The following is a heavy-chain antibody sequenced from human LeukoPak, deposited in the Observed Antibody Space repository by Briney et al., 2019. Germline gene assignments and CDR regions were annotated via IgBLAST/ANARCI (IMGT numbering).Heavy chain of an antibody. D-gene: IGHD1-26*01. V-gene: IGHV1-18*01. Sequence: ASVKVSCKAPGYTFTSYGISWVRQAPGQGLEWMGWISAYNGNTNYAQKLQGRVTMTTDTSTSTAYMELRSLRSDDTAGYYCARALWEGYFDYWGQGTLVTVSS. CDR3: ARALWEGYFDY. CDR2: ISAYNGNT. CDR1: GYTFTSYG. J-gene: IGHJ4*02.